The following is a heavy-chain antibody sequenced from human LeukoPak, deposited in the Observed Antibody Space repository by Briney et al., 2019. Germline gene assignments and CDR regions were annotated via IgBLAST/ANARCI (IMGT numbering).Heavy chain of an antibody. Sequence: GASVKVSCKASGNTFTTYDINWVRQATGQGLEWMGWMNPNNGNTAYAQKFQGRVTMTRNTSISTGYMELSSLRSEDTAVYYCARGGSGSYSHYWGQGTLVTVSS. CDR2: MNPNNGNT. D-gene: IGHD1-26*01. V-gene: IGHV1-8*01. CDR1: GNTFTTYD. J-gene: IGHJ4*02. CDR3: ARGGSGSYSHY.